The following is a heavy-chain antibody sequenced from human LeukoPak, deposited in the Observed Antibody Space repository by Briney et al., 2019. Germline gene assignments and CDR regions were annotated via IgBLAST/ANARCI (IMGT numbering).Heavy chain of an antibody. V-gene: IGHV3-23*01. Sequence: GGSLRLSCAASGFTFSSYAMSWVRQAPGKGLEWVSAISGSGGSTYYADSVKGRFTISRDNSKNTLYLQMNSLRAEDTTVYYCAKDRVGSQLERPGWFDPWGQGTLVTVSS. CDR3: AKDRVGSQLERPGWFDP. D-gene: IGHD1-1*01. CDR1: GFTFSSYA. CDR2: ISGSGGST. J-gene: IGHJ5*02.